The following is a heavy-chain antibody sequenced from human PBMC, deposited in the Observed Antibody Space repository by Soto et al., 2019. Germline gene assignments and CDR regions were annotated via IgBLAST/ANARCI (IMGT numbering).Heavy chain of an antibody. Sequence: GGSLRLSCAASGLTVTNNYMCWVRQPPGKGLEWASVIHTGGSTYYADSVKGRFTISRDNSKNTLFLQMNSLRAGDTAVYYCARDIYSGSYFFDYWGQGTLATDS. J-gene: IGHJ4*02. CDR2: IHTGGST. D-gene: IGHD5-12*01. CDR1: GLTVTNNY. CDR3: ARDIYSGSYFFDY. V-gene: IGHV3-53*01.